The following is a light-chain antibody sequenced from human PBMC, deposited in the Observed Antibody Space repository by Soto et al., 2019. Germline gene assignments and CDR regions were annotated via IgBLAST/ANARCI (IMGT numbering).Light chain of an antibody. J-gene: IGKJ4*01. CDR1: QSISSW. CDR3: QQYNSYCT. CDR2: KAS. V-gene: IGKV1-5*03. Sequence: DIQMTQSPSTLSTTASDRRTSTFRASQSISSWLAWYQHKPGKAPNLLIYKASRLESGVPSRFSGSGSETEFTLTISGLQPGDSATYYCQQYNSYCTFGGGTKVDIK.